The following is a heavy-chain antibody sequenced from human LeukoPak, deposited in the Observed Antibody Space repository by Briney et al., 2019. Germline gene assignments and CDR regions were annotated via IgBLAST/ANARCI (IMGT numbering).Heavy chain of an antibody. CDR2: IKQDGSEK. J-gene: IGHJ4*02. V-gene: IGHV3-7*01. CDR1: GFTFSSYW. CDR3: ATTRGLDY. Sequence: GGSLRLSCAASGFTFSSYWMSWVRQAQGKVLEWVANIKQDGSEKYYVDSVKGRFTISRDNTKNSLYLQMNSLGAEDTAVYYCATTRGLDYWGQGTLVTVSS. D-gene: IGHD1-1*01.